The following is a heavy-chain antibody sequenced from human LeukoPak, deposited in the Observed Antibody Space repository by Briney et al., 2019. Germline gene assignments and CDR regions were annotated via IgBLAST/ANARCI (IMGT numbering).Heavy chain of an antibody. J-gene: IGHJ6*02. CDR2: INQDGSQK. D-gene: IGHD1-1*01. CDR3: ANGMAERPHYGMDV. CDR1: GFTFSTYW. V-gene: IGHV3-7*03. Sequence: PGGSLRLSCAASGFTFSTYWMSWVRQAPGKGLEWVAIINQDGSQKYYVDSVKGRFTISRDNAKNSLYLQMNSLRAEDTALYYCANGMAERPHYGMDVWGQGTTVTVSS.